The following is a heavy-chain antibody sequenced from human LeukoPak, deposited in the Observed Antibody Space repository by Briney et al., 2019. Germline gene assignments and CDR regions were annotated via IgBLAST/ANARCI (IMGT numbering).Heavy chain of an antibody. CDR2: IGTAGNT. CDR3: ARDLVHWDFDL. J-gene: IGHJ2*01. CDR1: GFTFSSHD. Sequence: PGGSLRLSCAASGFTFSSHDMHWVRQPTGKGLEWVSVIGTAGNTYYADSVKGRFTISRDNAKNSLYLQMNSLRAEDTAVYYCARDLVHWDFDLWGRGTLVTVTS. V-gene: IGHV3-13*01.